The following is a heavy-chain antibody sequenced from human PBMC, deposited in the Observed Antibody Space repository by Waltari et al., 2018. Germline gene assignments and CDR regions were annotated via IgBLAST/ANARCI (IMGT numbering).Heavy chain of an antibody. CDR2: MNPNSGST. D-gene: IGHD3-10*01. CDR1: GYTFTSYD. CDR3: ARGGVYGSGSYSWFDP. V-gene: IGHV1-8*01. J-gene: IGHJ5*02. Sequence: QVQLMQSGAEVKKPGASVKVSCKASGYTFTSYDINWVRQATGQGLEWMGWMNPNSGSTGYAQKFQGRVTMTRNTSIATASMELSSLRFEDTAVYYCARGGVYGSGSYSWFDPWGQGTLVTVSS.